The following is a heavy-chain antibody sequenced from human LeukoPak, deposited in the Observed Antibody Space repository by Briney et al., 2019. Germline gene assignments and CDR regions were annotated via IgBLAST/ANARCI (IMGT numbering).Heavy chain of an antibody. CDR3: ARSIYYDHSGYYYYFDY. CDR2: IYSGDSDT. J-gene: IGHJ4*02. Sequence: GESLKISCKGSGYSFSNYWIGWVRQMPGKGPEWMGIIYSGDSDTRYSPSFQGQVTISADKSISTAYLQWSSLKASDTAMYYCARSIYYDHSGYYYYFDYWGQGTMVTVSS. D-gene: IGHD3-22*01. CDR1: GYSFSNYW. V-gene: IGHV5-51*01.